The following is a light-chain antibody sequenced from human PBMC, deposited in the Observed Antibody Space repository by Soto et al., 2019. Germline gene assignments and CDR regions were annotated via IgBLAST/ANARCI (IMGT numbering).Light chain of an antibody. CDR1: QSVSSY. CDR3: QQRSNWPIT. V-gene: IGKV3-11*01. Sequence: EIVLAQSPATPSLSPGEKDTLSCRASQSVSSYLAWYQQKPGQAPRLLIYDASNRATGIPARFSGSGSGTDFTLTISSLEPEDFAVYYCQQRSNWPITFGQGTRLEIK. CDR2: DAS. J-gene: IGKJ5*01.